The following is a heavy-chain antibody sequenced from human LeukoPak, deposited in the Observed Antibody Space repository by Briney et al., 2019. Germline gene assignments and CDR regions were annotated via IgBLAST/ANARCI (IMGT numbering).Heavy chain of an antibody. Sequence: PSETLSLTCTVSGGSISSYCWSWIRQPPGKGLEWIGYIYYSGSTNYNPSLKSRVTISVDTSKSQFSLKLSSVTAADTAVYYCARCDGYYYDSSGYYYYFDYWGQGTLVTVSS. CDR1: GGSISSYC. D-gene: IGHD3-22*01. CDR2: IYYSGST. V-gene: IGHV4-59*01. CDR3: ARCDGYYYDSSGYYYYFDY. J-gene: IGHJ4*02.